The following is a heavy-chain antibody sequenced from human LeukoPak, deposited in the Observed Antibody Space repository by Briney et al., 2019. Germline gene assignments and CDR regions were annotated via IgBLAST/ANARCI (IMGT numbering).Heavy chain of an antibody. V-gene: IGHV1-18*04. J-gene: IGHJ6*03. Sequence: ASVKVSCKASGYTFTSYYMHWVRQAPGQGLEWMGWISPYNGNTNYAQKFQGRVTMTTDTSTSTAYMELRSLRSDDTAMYYCASSKWSAGGDYYHYMDVWGKGTTVTVSS. CDR2: ISPYNGNT. CDR3: ASSKWSAGGDYYHYMDV. D-gene: IGHD6-13*01. CDR1: GYTFTSYY.